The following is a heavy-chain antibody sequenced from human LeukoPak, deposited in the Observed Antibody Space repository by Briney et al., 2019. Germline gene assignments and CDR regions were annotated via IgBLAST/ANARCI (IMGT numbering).Heavy chain of an antibody. CDR2: ISYDGSNK. D-gene: IGHD2-15*01. Sequence: GRSLRLSCAASGFTFSSYGMHWVRQAPGKGLEWVAVISYDGSNKYYADSVKGRFTISRNNSKNTLYLQMNSLRAEDTAVYYCATEVVAATSDAFDIWGQGTMVTVSS. V-gene: IGHV3-30*03. CDR3: ATEVVAATSDAFDI. CDR1: GFTFSSYG. J-gene: IGHJ3*02.